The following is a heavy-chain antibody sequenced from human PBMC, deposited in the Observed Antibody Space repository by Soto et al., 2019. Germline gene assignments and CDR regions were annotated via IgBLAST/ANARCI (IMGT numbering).Heavy chain of an antibody. CDR2: INPNSGGT. J-gene: IGHJ6*02. Sequence: ASVKVSCKASGYTFIGYYMHWVRQTPGQGLEWVGWINPNSGGTNYAQRFQGRVTMTRDTSINTGYMELSRLTSDDTAVYFCARGGEVHYFFGLAVWAQGTTVTVS. CDR1: GYTFIGYY. V-gene: IGHV1-2*02. D-gene: IGHD3-10*01. CDR3: ARGGEVHYFFGLAV.